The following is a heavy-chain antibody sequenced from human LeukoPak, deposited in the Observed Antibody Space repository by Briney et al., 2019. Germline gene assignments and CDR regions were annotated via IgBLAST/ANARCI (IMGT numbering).Heavy chain of an antibody. CDR2: LRGDGET. CDR3: AKASWVSSADAVL. V-gene: IGHV3-23*01. CDR1: GFIFRDYA. J-gene: IGHJ4*02. D-gene: IGHD3-16*01. Sequence: GGSLRLSCVASGFIFRDYAMSWVRQAPAGGLEWVSILRGDGETFYTDSVKGRFTLSRDHSRNTVYLQLNNLRVEDTAVYYCAKASWVSSADAVLWGQGTLVTVS.